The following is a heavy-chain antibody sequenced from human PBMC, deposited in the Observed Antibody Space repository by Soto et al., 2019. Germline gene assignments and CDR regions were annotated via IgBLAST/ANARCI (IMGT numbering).Heavy chain of an antibody. J-gene: IGHJ4*02. Sequence: GGSLRLSCAASGFTFSDYYMSWIRQAPGKGLEWVSYISSSGSTIYYADSVKGRFTISRDNAKNSLYLQVNSLRAEDTAVYYCARDRGDILTGYRSGEFDYWGQGTLVTVSS. V-gene: IGHV3-11*01. CDR2: ISSSGSTI. CDR1: GFTFSDYY. D-gene: IGHD3-9*01. CDR3: ARDRGDILTGYRSGEFDY.